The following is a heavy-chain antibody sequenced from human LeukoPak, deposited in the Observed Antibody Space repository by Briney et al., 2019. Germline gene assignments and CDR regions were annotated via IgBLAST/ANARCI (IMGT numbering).Heavy chain of an antibody. D-gene: IGHD1-26*01. CDR3: AKDVWELNAS. CDR2: ISGSGDTT. J-gene: IGHJ1*01. CDR1: DFTFSRYS. Sequence: GGSLRLSCAASDFTFSRYSMNWFRQAPGRGLEWVSAISGSGDTTYYADPVKGRFTISRDDSKNTLYLQMNSLRAEDTAVYYCAKDVWELNASWGQGTLVTVSS. V-gene: IGHV3-23*01.